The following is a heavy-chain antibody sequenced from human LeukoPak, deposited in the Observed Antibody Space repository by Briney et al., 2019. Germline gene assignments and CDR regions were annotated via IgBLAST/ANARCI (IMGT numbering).Heavy chain of an antibody. CDR1: GFTFSNYA. J-gene: IGHJ4*02. CDR3: ARGDDGDFGVVITHFDY. D-gene: IGHD3-3*01. V-gene: IGHV3-30*04. CDR2: ISYDGSNK. Sequence: GGSLRLSCAASGFTFSNYAMHWVRQAPGKGLEWVAVISYDGSNKYYADSVKGRFTISRDNSKNTLYLQMNSLRAEDTAVYYCARGDDGDFGVVITHFDYWGQGTLVTVSS.